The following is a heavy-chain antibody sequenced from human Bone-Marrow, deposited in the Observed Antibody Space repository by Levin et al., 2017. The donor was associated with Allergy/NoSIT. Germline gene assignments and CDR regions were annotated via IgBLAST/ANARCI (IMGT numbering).Heavy chain of an antibody. V-gene: IGHV3-21*01. CDR1: GFTFSSYS. D-gene: IGHD3-3*01. CDR2: ISSSSSYI. CDR3: ARDLRTPITIFGVVIAGPGEIGSNWFDP. J-gene: IGHJ5*02. Sequence: PGGSLRLSCAASGFTFSSYSMNWVRQAPGKGLEWVSSISSSSSYIYYADSVKGRFTISRDNAKNSLYLQMNSLRAEDTAVYYCARDLRTPITIFGVVIAGPGEIGSNWFDPWGQGTLVTVSS.